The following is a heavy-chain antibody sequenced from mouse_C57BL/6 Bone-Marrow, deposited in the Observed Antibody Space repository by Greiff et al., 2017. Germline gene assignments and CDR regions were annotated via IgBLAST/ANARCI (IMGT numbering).Heavy chain of an antibody. CDR1: GFTFSSYG. D-gene: IGHD1-1*01. CDR3: ARQIVATSYYFDY. V-gene: IGHV5-6*01. Sequence: EVQLVESGGDLVKPGGSLKLSCAASGFTFSSYGMSWVRQTPDKRLAWVATISSGGRYTYYPDSVKGRFTLSRDNAKNTLYLQMSSLKSEDTAMYYCARQIVATSYYFDYWGKGTTLTVSS. CDR2: ISSGGRYT. J-gene: IGHJ2*01.